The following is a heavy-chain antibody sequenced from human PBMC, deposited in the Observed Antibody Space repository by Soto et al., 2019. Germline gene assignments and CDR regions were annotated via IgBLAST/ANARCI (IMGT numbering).Heavy chain of an antibody. CDR2: ISAYDGNT. V-gene: IGHV1-18*01. CDR3: ARPLDYYYYAMDV. CDR1: GYTFASFG. J-gene: IGHJ6*02. Sequence: QVQLVQSGAEVKKPGASVKVSCKASGYTFASFGVNWVRQAPGQGLEWTGWISAYDGNTNYAQRFQGRVTMTTDTSTTTAYMELTSLRSDDTAVYYCARPLDYYYYAMDVWGQGTTVTVSS.